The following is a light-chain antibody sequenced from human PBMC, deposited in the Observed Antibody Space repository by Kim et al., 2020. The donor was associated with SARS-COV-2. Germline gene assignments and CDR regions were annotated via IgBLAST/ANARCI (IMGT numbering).Light chain of an antibody. CDR1: RLEERY. Sequence: SPGQTDTASCSGDRLEERYECGYQQQPGPSPVLVIYQDTKRPPATPERFSGSSSGNADTVTLSGTRPKAEAEYYCQARDCSTADAVFGGGTQLTVL. CDR2: QDT. V-gene: IGLV3-1*01. J-gene: IGLJ2*01. CDR3: QARDCSTADAV.